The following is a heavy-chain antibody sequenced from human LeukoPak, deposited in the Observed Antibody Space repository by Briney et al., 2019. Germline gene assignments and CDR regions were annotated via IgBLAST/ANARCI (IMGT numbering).Heavy chain of an antibody. CDR2: INPNSGGT. V-gene: IGHV1-2*02. J-gene: IGHJ4*02. Sequence: ASVKVSCKASGYTFTGYYMHWVRQAPGQGLEWMGWINPNSGGTNYAQKFQGRVTMTRDTSISTAYMELSRLRSDDTAVYYCARVGTYCSSTSCYGGVFDYWGQGTLVTVSS. CDR3: ARVGTYCSSTSCYGGVFDY. CDR1: GYTFTGYY. D-gene: IGHD2-2*01.